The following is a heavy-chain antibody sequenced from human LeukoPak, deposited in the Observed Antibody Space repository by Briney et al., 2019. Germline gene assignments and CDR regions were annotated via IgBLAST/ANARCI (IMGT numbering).Heavy chain of an antibody. Sequence: SETLSLTCTVSGGPISSGGYYLSWSRQPPGKGLEWIAEVNHSGSTHYNPSLKSRVTISVDTSKNQFSLKLSSVTAADTAVYYCARGLWGYCSSTSCPRYFDYWGQGTLVTVSS. D-gene: IGHD2-2*01. CDR3: ARGLWGYCSSTSCPRYFDY. V-gene: IGHV4-39*07. J-gene: IGHJ4*02. CDR1: GGPISSGGYY. CDR2: VNHSGST.